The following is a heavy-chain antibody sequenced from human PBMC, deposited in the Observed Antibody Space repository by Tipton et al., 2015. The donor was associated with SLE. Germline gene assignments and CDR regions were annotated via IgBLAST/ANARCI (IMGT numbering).Heavy chain of an antibody. CDR1: GGSVSTSLFS. J-gene: IGHJ2*01. D-gene: IGHD1-1*01. Sequence: TLSLTCTVSGGSVSTSLFSWSCIRQPAGEGLAWIGRIYTKENTNYNPTLKSRVTMSVDTSKNHFSLKLISVTAADTAVYYCAREFRNPGTKVHYDCALWGRCTLDTVAS. CDR3: AREFRNPGTKVHYDCAL. V-gene: IGHV4-61*02. CDR2: IYTKENT.